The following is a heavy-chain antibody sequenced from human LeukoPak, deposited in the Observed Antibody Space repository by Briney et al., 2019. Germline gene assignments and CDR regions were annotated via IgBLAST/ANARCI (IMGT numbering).Heavy chain of an antibody. Sequence: SETLSLTCTVSGGSISSSSYYWGWIRQPPGKGLEWIGSIYYSGSTYYNPSLKSRVTISVDTSKNQFSLKLSSVTAADTAVYYCARIAATGHGYYYYYYYMDVWGKGTTVTISS. D-gene: IGHD1-26*01. J-gene: IGHJ6*03. CDR1: GGSISSSSYY. CDR2: IYYSGST. CDR3: ARIAATGHGYYYYYYYMDV. V-gene: IGHV4-39*01.